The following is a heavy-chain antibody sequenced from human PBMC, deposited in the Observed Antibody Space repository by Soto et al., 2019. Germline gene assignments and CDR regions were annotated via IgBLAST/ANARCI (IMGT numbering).Heavy chain of an antibody. V-gene: IGHV1-8*01. Sequence: GASVKVSCKASGYTFTSYDINWVRQATGQGLEWMGWMNPNSGNTGYAQKFQGRVTMTRNTSISTAYMELSSLRSGDTAVYYCARVRGTLRYWFDPWGQGTLVTVSS. CDR3: ARVRGTLRYWFDP. J-gene: IGHJ5*02. CDR2: MNPNSGNT. CDR1: GYTFTSYD. D-gene: IGHD5-12*01.